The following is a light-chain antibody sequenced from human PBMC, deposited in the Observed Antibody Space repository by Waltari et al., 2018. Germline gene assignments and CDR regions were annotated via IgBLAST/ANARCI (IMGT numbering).Light chain of an antibody. CDR3: QQYNNWPPLFT. V-gene: IGKV3D-15*01. CDR2: GAS. J-gene: IGKJ3*01. CDR1: QGVSSN. Sequence: EVVMTQSPVTLSVSPGDRATLSCRASQGVSSNLAWYQQKPGQAPRLLIYGASTRATGIPARFSGNGSGTEFTLTISSLQSEDFAVYYCQQYNNWPPLFTFGPGTKVDMK.